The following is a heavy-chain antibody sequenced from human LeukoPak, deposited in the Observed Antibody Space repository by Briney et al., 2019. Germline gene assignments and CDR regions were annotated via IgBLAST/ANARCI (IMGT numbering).Heavy chain of an antibody. D-gene: IGHD5-24*01. J-gene: IGHJ3*02. CDR1: GGSISSSSYY. V-gene: IGHV4-61*02. CDR2: IYTSGST. CDR3: ARDYSPWLQLGPGAFDI. Sequence: PSETLSLTCTVSGGSISSSSYYWSWIRQPAGKGLEWIGRIYTSGSTNYNPSLKSRVTMSVDTSKNQFSLKLSSVTAADTAVYYCARDYSPWLQLGPGAFDIWGQGTMVTVSS.